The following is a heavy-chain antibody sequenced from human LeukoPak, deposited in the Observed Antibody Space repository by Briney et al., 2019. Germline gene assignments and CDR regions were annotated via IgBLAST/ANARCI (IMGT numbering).Heavy chain of an antibody. V-gene: IGHV4-34*01. Sequence: PSETLSLTCAVYGGSFSGYYWSWIRQPPGKGLEWIGEINHSGSTNYNPSLKSRVTISVDTSKNQFSLKLSSVTAADTAVYYCARVEHIVVTAIQNWFDPWGQGTLVTVSS. D-gene: IGHD2-21*01. CDR3: ARVEHIVVTAIQNWFDP. J-gene: IGHJ5*02. CDR1: GGSFSGYY. CDR2: INHSGST.